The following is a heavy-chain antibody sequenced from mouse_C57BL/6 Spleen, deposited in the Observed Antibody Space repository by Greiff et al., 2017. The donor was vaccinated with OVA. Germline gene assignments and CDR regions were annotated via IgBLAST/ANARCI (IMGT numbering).Heavy chain of an antibody. CDR3: AYSNYADYYAMDY. CDR1: GYTFTDHT. J-gene: IGHJ4*01. Sequence: VQLQQSDAELVKPGASVKISCKVSGYTFTDHTIHWMKQRPEQGLEWIGYIYPRDGSTKYNEKFKGKAPLTADKSSSTAYMQLNCLTSEDSAVYFCAYSNYADYYAMDYWGQGTSVTVSS. V-gene: IGHV1-78*01. D-gene: IGHD2-5*01. CDR2: IYPRDGST.